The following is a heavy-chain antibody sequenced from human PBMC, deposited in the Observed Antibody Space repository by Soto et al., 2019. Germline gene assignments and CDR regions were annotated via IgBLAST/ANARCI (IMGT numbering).Heavy chain of an antibody. J-gene: IGHJ5*02. CDR2: IIPIFGTA. CDR3: ARVQGEGYCSSTSCYSWFDP. Sequence: SVKVSCKASGGTFSSYAISWMRQAPGQGLEWMGGIIPIFGTANYAQKFQGRVTITADESTSTAYMELSSLRSEDTAVYYCARVQGEGYCSSTSCYSWFDPWGQGTLVTVSS. V-gene: IGHV1-69*13. CDR1: GGTFSSYA. D-gene: IGHD2-2*01.